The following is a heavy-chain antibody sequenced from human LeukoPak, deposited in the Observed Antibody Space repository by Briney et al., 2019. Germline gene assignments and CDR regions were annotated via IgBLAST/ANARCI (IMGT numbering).Heavy chain of an antibody. D-gene: IGHD2-2*01. J-gene: IGHJ3*02. CDR1: GFTVSSNF. CDR3: TTVYCSNTRCYGAFDM. V-gene: IGHV3-15*01. Sequence: GGSLRLSCAASGFTVSSNFMNWVRQAPGKGLEWVGRIKSKSDGATTDYPAPVKGRFTISRDDSKNTLSLQMNSLKTEDTAVYYCTTVYCSNTRCYGAFDMWGQGTMVTVSS. CDR2: IKSKSDGATT.